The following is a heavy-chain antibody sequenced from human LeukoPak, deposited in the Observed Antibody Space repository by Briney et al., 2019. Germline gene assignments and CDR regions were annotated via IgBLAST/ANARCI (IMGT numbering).Heavy chain of an antibody. J-gene: IGHJ3*02. CDR1: GFTFSSYG. CDR3: ARESYDSSGYYENDAFDI. V-gene: IGHV3-33*01. Sequence: PGGSQRLSCAASGFTFSSYGMHWVRQAPGKGLEWVAVIWYDGSNKYYADSVKGRFTISRDNSKNTLYLQMNSLRAEDTAVYYCARESYDSSGYYENDAFDIWGQGTMVTVSS. D-gene: IGHD3-22*01. CDR2: IWYDGSNK.